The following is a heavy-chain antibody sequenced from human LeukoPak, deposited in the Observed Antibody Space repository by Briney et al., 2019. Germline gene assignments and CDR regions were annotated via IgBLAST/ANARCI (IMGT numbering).Heavy chain of an antibody. CDR2: MNPNSGNT. J-gene: IGHJ6*03. Sequence: ASVKVSCKASGYTFTSYDINWVRQATGQGLEWMGWMNPNSGNTGYAQKFQGRVTMTRNTSISTAYMELSSLRSEDTAVYYCARVLQNYYYLDVWGKGTTVTVSS. D-gene: IGHD3-3*01. CDR1: GYTFTSYD. CDR3: ARVLQNYYYLDV. V-gene: IGHV1-8*01.